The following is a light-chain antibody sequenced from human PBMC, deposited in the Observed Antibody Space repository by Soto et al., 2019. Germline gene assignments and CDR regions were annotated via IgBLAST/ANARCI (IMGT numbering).Light chain of an antibody. CDR1: QSVSSSY. Sequence: EIVLTQSPGTLSLSPGERATLSCRASQSVSSSYLAWYQHKPGQAPRLLIYGASSRATGIPDRFIGSGSGTDFTLTISRLEPEDFAVYYCQQYGGSSWTFDQGTKVEI. CDR2: GAS. J-gene: IGKJ1*01. V-gene: IGKV3-20*01. CDR3: QQYGGSSWT.